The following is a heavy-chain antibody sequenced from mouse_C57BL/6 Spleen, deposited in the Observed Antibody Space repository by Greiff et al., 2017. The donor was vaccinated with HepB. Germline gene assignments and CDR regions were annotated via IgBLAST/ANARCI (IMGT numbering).Heavy chain of an antibody. Sequence: EVKLVESGGGLVKPGGSLKLSCAASGFTFSSYAMSWVRQTPEKRLEWVATISDGGSYTYYPDNVKGRFTISRDNAKNNLYLQMSHLKSEDTAMYYCARDRYYGSGAMDYWGQGTSVTVSS. CDR3: ARDRYYGSGAMDY. CDR1: GFTFSSYA. D-gene: IGHD1-1*01. J-gene: IGHJ4*01. CDR2: ISDGGSYT. V-gene: IGHV5-4*01.